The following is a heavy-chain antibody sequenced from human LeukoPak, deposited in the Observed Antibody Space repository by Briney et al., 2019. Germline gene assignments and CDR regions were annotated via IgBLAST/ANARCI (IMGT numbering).Heavy chain of an antibody. Sequence: PGGSLRLSCAASEFTVSVNYMSWVRQAPGKGLEWVSFIYSGGSTYYADSVKGRFTISRDNSKNTLYLQMNSLRAEDTSVYYCARAGPSSSWHQFDYWGQGTLVTVSS. CDR3: ARAGPSSSWHQFDY. D-gene: IGHD6-13*01. CDR1: EFTVSVNY. CDR2: IYSGGST. V-gene: IGHV3-66*01. J-gene: IGHJ4*02.